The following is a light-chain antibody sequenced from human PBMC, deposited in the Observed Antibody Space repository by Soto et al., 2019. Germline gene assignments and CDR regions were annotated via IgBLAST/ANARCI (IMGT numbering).Light chain of an antibody. CDR3: SSYGASRIL. Sequence: QSALTQPASVSGSPGQPITISCSGSTSDIGAYNYVSWYQQHPGKAPKLLIYDVSYRPSGISDRFSGSKSGNTASLTISGLQPEDEADYYCSSYGASRILFGGGTKLTVL. CDR1: TSDIGAYNY. J-gene: IGLJ2*01. V-gene: IGLV2-14*03. CDR2: DVS.